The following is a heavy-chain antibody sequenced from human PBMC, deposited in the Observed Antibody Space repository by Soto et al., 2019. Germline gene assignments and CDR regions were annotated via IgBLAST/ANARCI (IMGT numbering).Heavy chain of an antibody. V-gene: IGHV4-30-4*01. J-gene: IGHJ6*02. CDR1: GGSINSDDSY. D-gene: IGHD3-10*02. Sequence: QVQLQESGPGLVKPSQTLSLTCTVSGGSINSDDSYWRWLRQPPGRGLEWIGYIYDSETTYYNPSLKSGVPISVATSKNQFALQLHSVTAADTAVYYCARDRQSERVAMFGSNGMDVCGQGTTVIVSS. CDR2: IYDSETT. CDR3: ARDRQSERVAMFGSNGMDV.